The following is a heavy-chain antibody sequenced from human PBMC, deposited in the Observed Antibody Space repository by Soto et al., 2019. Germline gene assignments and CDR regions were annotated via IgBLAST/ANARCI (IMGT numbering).Heavy chain of an antibody. CDR2: INPNSGGT. CDR1: GYTFTGYY. J-gene: IGHJ4*02. CDR3: ARGEGGPRWGSIDY. Sequence: ASVKVSCKASGYTFTGYYMHWVRQAPGQGLEWMGWINPNSGGTNYAQKFQGWVTMTRDTSISTAYMELSRLRSDDTAVYYCARGEGGPRWGSIDYWGQGTVVTVSS. V-gene: IGHV1-2*04. D-gene: IGHD2-21*01.